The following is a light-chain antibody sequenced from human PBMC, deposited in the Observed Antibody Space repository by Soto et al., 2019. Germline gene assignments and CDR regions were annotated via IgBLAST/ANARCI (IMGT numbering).Light chain of an antibody. CDR3: SSYTTSNTRQIV. CDR2: DVS. V-gene: IGLV2-14*03. CDR1: SSDVGGYNY. Sequence: HSVLTQPASVYGSPGQSINISCTGTSSDVGGYNYVSWYQHHPGKAPKLIIYDVSNRPSGVSNPFSGSKSGNTASLTISGLQPEDEADYYCSSYTTSNTRQIVFGTGTKVTVL. J-gene: IGLJ1*01.